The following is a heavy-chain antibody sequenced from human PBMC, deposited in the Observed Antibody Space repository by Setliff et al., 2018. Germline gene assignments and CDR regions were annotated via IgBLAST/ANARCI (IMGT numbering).Heavy chain of an antibody. CDR3: ARDHGWRWLQFVDY. J-gene: IGHJ4*02. CDR1: GFTFSGYW. Sequence: LRLSCAASGFTFSGYWMTWVRQAPGKGLEWVAAINPAGSEKYYADSVKGRFTISRDNAKNSLYLQMNSLRAEDTAVYYCARDHGWRWLQFVDYWGQGTLVTVSS. D-gene: IGHD2-21*01. CDR2: INPAGSEK. V-gene: IGHV3-7*01.